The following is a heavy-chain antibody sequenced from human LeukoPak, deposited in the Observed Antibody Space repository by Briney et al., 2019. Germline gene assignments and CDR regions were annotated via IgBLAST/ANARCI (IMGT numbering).Heavy chain of an antibody. CDR3: ARQGKYDPPFY. J-gene: IGHJ4*02. D-gene: IGHD3-3*01. V-gene: IGHV4-31*03. Sequence: SQTLSLTCTVSVGSISSGGYYLSWIRQHPGKGLEWIVYIYYSGSTYYNPSLKSRVTISVDTSKNQFSLKLSSVTAADTAVYYCARQGKYDPPFYWGQGTLVTVSS. CDR2: IYYSGST. CDR1: VGSISSGGYY.